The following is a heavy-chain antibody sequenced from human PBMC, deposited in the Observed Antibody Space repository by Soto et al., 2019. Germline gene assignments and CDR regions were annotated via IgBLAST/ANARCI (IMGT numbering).Heavy chain of an antibody. CDR1: GYTFTSYY. CDR2: INPSGGST. D-gene: IGHD3-22*01. Sequence: ASVKVSCKASGYTFTSYYMHWVRQAPGQGLEWMGIINPSGGSTSYAQKFQGRVTMTRDTSTSTVYMELSSLRSEDTAVYYCARAGPHYYDSSGYYGSSGFDYWGQGALVTVSS. J-gene: IGHJ4*02. V-gene: IGHV1-46*01. CDR3: ARAGPHYYDSSGYYGSSGFDY.